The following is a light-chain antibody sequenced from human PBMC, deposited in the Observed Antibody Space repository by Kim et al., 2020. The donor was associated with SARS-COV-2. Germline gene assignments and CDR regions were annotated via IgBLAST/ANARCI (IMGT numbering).Light chain of an antibody. CDR3: QQYNNWPPCT. Sequence: EIVLTQSTATLSVSPGERATLSCRASQSVSSNLAWYQQKPGQAPRLLIYGASTRATGIPARFSGSGSGTEFTLTISSLQSEDFAVYYCQQYNNWPPCTFGQGTKVDIK. CDR2: GAS. J-gene: IGKJ1*01. CDR1: QSVSSN. V-gene: IGKV3-15*01.